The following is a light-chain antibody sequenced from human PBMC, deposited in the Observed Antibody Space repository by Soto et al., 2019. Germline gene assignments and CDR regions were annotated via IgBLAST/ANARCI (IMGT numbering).Light chain of an antibody. V-gene: IGKV1-39*01. CDR3: QQSYSTPLFT. CDR1: QRISTY. Sequence: DIQMTQSPSSLSASVGDTVTMTCRASQRISTYLNWYQQKPGKAPKVLIYAASSLQSGVPSRFSGSGSGTDFTLTISSLQPEDFATYYCQQSYSTPLFTFGPGTKVDIK. J-gene: IGKJ3*01. CDR2: AAS.